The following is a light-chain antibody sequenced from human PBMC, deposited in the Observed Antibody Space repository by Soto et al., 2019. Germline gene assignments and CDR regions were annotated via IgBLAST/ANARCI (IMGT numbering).Light chain of an antibody. V-gene: IGLV2-23*02. J-gene: IGLJ1*01. Sequence: QSALTQPASVSGSPGQSITISCTGTSSDVGSYNLVSWYQQHPGKAPKLMIYEVSKRPSGVSNRFSGSKSGNTASLTISGLQAEDEADYYCCSYAGSRYYVFGTGTTVTVL. CDR2: EVS. CDR1: SSDVGSYNL. CDR3: CSYAGSRYYV.